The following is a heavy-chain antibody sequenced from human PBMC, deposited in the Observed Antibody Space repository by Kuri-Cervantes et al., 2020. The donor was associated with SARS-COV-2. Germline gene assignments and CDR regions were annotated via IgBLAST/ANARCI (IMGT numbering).Heavy chain of an antibody. CDR2: IVPMFATA. J-gene: IGHJ5*02. V-gene: IGHV1-69*13. CDR3: ARSQGYCTANSCSWNWFDP. D-gene: IGHD2-8*02. Sequence: SVKVSCKASGGAFRTYGVIWVRQAPGQGLECLGRIVPMFATANYAQKFQGRVIFTADESSSTAYMEVNSLTSEDTAVYFCARSQGYCTANSCSWNWFDPWGQGTQVTVSS. CDR1: GGAFRTYG.